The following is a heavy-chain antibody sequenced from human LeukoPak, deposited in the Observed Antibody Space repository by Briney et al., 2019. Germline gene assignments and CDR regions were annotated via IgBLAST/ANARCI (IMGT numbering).Heavy chain of an antibody. CDR2: IYYSGST. CDR1: GGSISSYY. V-gene: IGHV4-59*01. J-gene: IGHJ4*02. D-gene: IGHD4-17*01. Sequence: SETLSLTCTVSGGSISSYYWSWIRQPPGKGLEWIGYIYYSGSTNYNPSLKSRVTISVDTSKNQFSLKLSSVTAADTAVYYCARDKMTTVSSHFDYWGQGTLVTVSS. CDR3: ARDKMTTVSSHFDY.